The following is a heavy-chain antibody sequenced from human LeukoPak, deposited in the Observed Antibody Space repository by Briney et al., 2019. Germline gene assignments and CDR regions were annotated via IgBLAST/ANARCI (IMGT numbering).Heavy chain of an antibody. CDR3: GKGRLGGRGGTDY. J-gene: IGHJ4*02. CDR1: RFTFSSYG. Sequence: GGSLRLSCAASRFTFSSYGMSWLRQAPGKGLEWVSGISGGGDSTYYADSVKGRFTISRDNAKNSLYLQMSSLRAEDTAVYYCGKGRLGGRGGTDYWGQGTLVTVSS. CDR2: ISGGGDST. D-gene: IGHD2-15*01. V-gene: IGHV3-23*01.